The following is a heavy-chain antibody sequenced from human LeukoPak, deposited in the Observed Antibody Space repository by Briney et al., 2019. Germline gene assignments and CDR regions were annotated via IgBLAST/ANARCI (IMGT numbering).Heavy chain of an antibody. J-gene: IGHJ4*02. CDR1: AYTFTGYY. Sequence: ASVEVSCKASAYTFTGYYMHWVRQAPGQGLEWMGWIDPNNGGAKYAQKFQGRVTMTRDTSISTVYVELSGLRPDDTAVYYCTRGREINCSGGSCYPFDYWGQGTLVTVSS. D-gene: IGHD2-15*01. CDR2: IDPNNGGA. V-gene: IGHV1-2*02. CDR3: TRGREINCSGGSCYPFDY.